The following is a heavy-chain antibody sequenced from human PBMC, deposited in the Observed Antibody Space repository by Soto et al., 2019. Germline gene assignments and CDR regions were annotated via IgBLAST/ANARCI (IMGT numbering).Heavy chain of an antibody. CDR1: GGTFSSYA. J-gene: IGHJ4*02. V-gene: IGHV1-69*13. CDR3: ARGDPLRRYSGSYYLR. D-gene: IGHD1-26*01. Sequence: ASVKVSCKASGGTFSSYAISWVRQAPGQGLEWMGGIIPIFGTANYAQKFQGRVTITADESTSTAYMELSSLRSEDTAVYYCARGDPLRRYSGSYYLRWGQGTLVTVSS. CDR2: IIPIFGTA.